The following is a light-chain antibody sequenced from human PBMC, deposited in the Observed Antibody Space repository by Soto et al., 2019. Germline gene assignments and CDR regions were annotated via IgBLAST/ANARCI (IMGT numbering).Light chain of an antibody. V-gene: IGLV2-14*03. Sequence: QSALTQPASVSGSPGQSITISCAGTSSDVGGYNSVSWYQQHPGKAPKLMIFDVNNRPSGVSNRFSGSKSDNTASLTISGLQSEDEADYYCSSYTHSSTLVIFGGGTKPPS. CDR1: SSDVGGYNS. J-gene: IGLJ2*01. CDR2: DVN. CDR3: SSYTHSSTLVI.